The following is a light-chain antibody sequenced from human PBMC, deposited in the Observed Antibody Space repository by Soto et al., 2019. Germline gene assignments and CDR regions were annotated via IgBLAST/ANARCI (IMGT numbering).Light chain of an antibody. CDR3: SSYAGSNNVI. Sequence: QSALTQPPSASGSPGQSVTISCTGTSSDVGGYNSVSWFQQHPGKAPKLMIYEVSKRHSGVPDRVSGSKSGNTASLTVSGLQAEDEADYYCSSYAGSNNVIFGGGTKLTVL. CDR1: SSDVGGYNS. V-gene: IGLV2-8*01. CDR2: EVS. J-gene: IGLJ2*01.